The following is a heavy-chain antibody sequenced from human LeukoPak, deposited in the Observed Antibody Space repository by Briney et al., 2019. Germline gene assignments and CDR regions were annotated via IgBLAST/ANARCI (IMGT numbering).Heavy chain of an antibody. CDR3: ARHDSGWSRFDP. J-gene: IGHJ5*02. D-gene: IGHD6-19*01. Sequence: GESLKISCQASGYSFTIYSIGWVRQMPGKGLEWVGIISPGDSHTTYSPSFQGQVTISADKSISTAYLQWSSLKASDTAMYYCARHDSGWSRFDPWGQGTLVTVSS. CDR1: GYSFTIYS. CDR2: ISPGDSHT. V-gene: IGHV5-51*01.